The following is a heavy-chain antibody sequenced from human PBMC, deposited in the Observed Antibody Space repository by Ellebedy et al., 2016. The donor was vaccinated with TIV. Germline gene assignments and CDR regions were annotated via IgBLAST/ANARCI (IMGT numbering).Heavy chain of an antibody. D-gene: IGHD2-21*02. CDR3: VRALKYCGGDCTYKFDF. CDR2: IFSNDEK. Sequence: SGPTLVKPKGTLTLPCTVSGFSLTNIIMGVSWIRQPPGKALEWLAHIFSNDEKSYSTSLEARLSISKDTAKSQVVLTVANMDPLDTATYYCVRALKYCGGDCTYKFDFWGQGALVTVSS. V-gene: IGHV2-26*01. J-gene: IGHJ4*02. CDR1: GFSLTNIIMG.